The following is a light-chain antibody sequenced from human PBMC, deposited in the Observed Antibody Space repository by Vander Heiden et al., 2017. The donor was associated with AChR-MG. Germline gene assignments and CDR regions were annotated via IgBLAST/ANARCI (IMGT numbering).Light chain of an antibody. J-gene: IGLJ1*01. CDR3: AAWADSPNGQGV. V-gene: IGLV1-44*01. Sequence: VLTQPSSASGPPGEPVPVTCSGSSSNTGSSTVNWYQQLTGTAPTLLIYSNVQRPSGVSARFSGSKSGTSASLAISGLQSEDEADYYCAAWADSPNGQGVFGTGTKVTVL. CDR1: SSNTGSST. CDR2: SNV.